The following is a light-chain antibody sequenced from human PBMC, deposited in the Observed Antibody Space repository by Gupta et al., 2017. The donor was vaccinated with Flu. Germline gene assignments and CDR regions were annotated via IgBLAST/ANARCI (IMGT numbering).Light chain of an antibody. CDR1: TSSVGTYSV. V-gene: IGLV2-23*01. J-gene: IGLJ1*01. CDR2: EDI. CDR3: CSYAVTTKFV. Sequence: TSSVGTYSVVSWYQHRPGKGPTLMIYEDIERPSGVSNRFSASKSGNTASLTISGLQAEDEADYYCCSYAVTTKFVFGTGTKGTVL.